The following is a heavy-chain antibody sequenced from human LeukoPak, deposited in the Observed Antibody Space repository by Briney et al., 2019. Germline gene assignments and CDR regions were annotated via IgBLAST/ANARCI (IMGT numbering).Heavy chain of an antibody. D-gene: IGHD3-9*01. CDR3: ARGRGGYYDILTGYYSDY. V-gene: IGHV1-46*01. CDR2: INPSGGST. CDR1: GYTFTIYY. Sequence: ASVKVSCKASGYTFTIYYMHWVRQAPGQGLEWMGIINPSGGSTSYAQKFQGRVTMTRDMSTSTVYMELSSLRSEDTAVYYCARGRGGYYDILTGYYSDYWGQGTLVTVSS. J-gene: IGHJ4*02.